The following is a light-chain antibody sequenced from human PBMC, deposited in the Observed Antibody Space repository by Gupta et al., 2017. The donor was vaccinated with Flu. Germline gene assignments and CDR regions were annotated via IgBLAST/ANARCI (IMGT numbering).Light chain of an antibody. V-gene: IGKV3-15*01. Sequence: EIVMTQSPDTLSVSPGERATLSCRASQSVSSNLAWYQQKPGQAPRLLIYGASTRATGIPARFSGSGSGTEFTLTISSLQSEDFAVYYCQQYSGLTFGGGTKVEIK. CDR1: QSVSSN. CDR2: GAS. CDR3: QQYSGLT. J-gene: IGKJ4*01.